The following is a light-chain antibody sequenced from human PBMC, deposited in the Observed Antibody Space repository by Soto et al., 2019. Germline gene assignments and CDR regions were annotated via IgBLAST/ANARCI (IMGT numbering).Light chain of an antibody. V-gene: IGKV3-15*01. Sequence: EIVLTQSPGTLSLSPGEGATLSCGASQSISSNFLAWYQQKRGQAPRLLIHGASTRATGVPARFSGSGSGTDYSLTISGLQSEDSAVYYCQRYNNWPHTFGQGTKVDIK. J-gene: IGKJ2*01. CDR1: QSISSNF. CDR2: GAS. CDR3: QRYNNWPHT.